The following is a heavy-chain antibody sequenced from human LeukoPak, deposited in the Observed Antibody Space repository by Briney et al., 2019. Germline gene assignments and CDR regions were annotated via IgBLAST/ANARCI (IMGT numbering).Heavy chain of an antibody. V-gene: IGHV1-18*01. CDR1: GGTFISYA. CDR2: ISAYNGNT. CDR3: ARSEGSGSYYFYYYYYYMDV. D-gene: IGHD3-10*01. J-gene: IGHJ6*03. Sequence: ASVKVSCKASGGTFISYAISWVRQAPGQGLEWMGWISAYNGNTNYAQKLQGRVTMTTDTSTSTAYMELRSLRSDDTAVYYCARSEGSGSYYFYYYYYYMDVWGKGTTVTVSS.